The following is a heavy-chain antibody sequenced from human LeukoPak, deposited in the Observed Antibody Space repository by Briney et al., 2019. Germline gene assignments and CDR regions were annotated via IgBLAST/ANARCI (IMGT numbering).Heavy chain of an antibody. J-gene: IGHJ6*03. CDR1: GYTFTSYA. V-gene: IGHV1-18*01. D-gene: IGHD7-27*01. Sequence: ASVKVSCKASGYTFTSYAMNWVRQAPGQGLEWMGWISAYNGNTNYAQKLQGRVTMPTDTSTTTAYMKLRGLRSDDTAVYYCARAEKPNWGNYYYYCMDVWGKGTTVTVSS. CDR3: ARAEKPNWGNYYYYCMDV. CDR2: ISAYNGNT.